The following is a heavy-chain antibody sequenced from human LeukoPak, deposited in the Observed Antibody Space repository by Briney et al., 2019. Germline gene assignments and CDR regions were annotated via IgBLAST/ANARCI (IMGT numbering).Heavy chain of an antibody. V-gene: IGHV3-30-3*01. CDR3: ARSYGDYGSGTPWLQLEGYYFDY. D-gene: IGHD3-10*01. J-gene: IGHJ4*01. CDR2: ISYDGSNK. Sequence: GSLRLSCAASGFTFSSYAMHWVRQAPGKGLEWVAVISYDGSNKYYADSVKGRFTISRDNSKNTLYLQMNSLRAEDTAVYYCARSYGDYGSGTPWLQLEGYYFDYWGXXTLXTVSS. CDR1: GFTFSSYA.